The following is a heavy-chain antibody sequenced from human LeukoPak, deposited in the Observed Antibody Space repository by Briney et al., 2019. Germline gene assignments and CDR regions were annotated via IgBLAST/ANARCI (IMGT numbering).Heavy chain of an antibody. D-gene: IGHD3-10*01. CDR3: ARAVRGVNNPSFDY. CDR1: GCTFTSYG. CDR2: ISAYNGNT. J-gene: IGHJ4*02. Sequence: ASVKVSCKASGCTFTSYGISWVRQAPGQGLEWMGWISAYNGNTNYAQKLQGRVTMTTDTSTSTAYMELRSLRSDDTAVYYCARAVRGVNNPSFDYWGQGTLVTVSS. V-gene: IGHV1-18*01.